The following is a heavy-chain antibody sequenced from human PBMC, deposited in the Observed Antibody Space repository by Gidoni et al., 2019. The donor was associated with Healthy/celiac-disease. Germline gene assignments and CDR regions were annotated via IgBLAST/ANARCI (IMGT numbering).Heavy chain of an antibody. Sequence: EVQLVESGGGLVQPGGSLRLSCAASGFTVSSNYMSWVRQAPGKGLEWVSFIYSGGSTYYADSVKGRFTISRDNSKNTLYLQMNSLRAEDTAVYYCARDLEGQQLGHWFDPWGQGTLVTVPS. V-gene: IGHV3-66*01. CDR2: IYSGGST. CDR1: GFTVSSNY. CDR3: ARDLEGQQLGHWFDP. J-gene: IGHJ5*02. D-gene: IGHD6-13*01.